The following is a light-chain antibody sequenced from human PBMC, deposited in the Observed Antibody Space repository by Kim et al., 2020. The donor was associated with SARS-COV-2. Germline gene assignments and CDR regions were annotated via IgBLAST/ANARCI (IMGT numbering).Light chain of an antibody. Sequence: QRVTISCSGTSSNIGTNAVTWYQKLPGTAPKLLIYRNSRRPSRVPDRFSGSQSGTSASLAISGLQSEDEAEYYCAAWDDSLKGLVLGGGTQLTVL. CDR3: AAWDDSLKGLV. J-gene: IGLJ2*01. V-gene: IGLV1-44*01. CDR1: SSNIGTNA. CDR2: RNS.